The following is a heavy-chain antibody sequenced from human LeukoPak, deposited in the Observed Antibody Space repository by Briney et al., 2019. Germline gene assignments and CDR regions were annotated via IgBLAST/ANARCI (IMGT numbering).Heavy chain of an antibody. CDR3: AKQLGYCSDGSCYFPY. D-gene: IGHD2-15*01. J-gene: IGHJ4*02. CDR2: MSNNGGYT. V-gene: IGHV3-23*01. Sequence: GGSLRLSCAASGFTFSSSAMSWVRQAPGKGLEWVSAMSNNGGYTYYADSVQGRFTISRDNSKSTLCLQMNSLRAEDTAVYYCAKQLGYCSDGSCYFPYWGQGTLVTVSS. CDR1: GFTFSSSA.